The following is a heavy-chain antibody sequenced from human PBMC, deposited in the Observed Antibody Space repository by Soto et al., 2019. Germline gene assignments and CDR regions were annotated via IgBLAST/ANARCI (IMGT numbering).Heavy chain of an antibody. V-gene: IGHV6-1*01. CDR3: ARETGYYDSSGYYRGGYYFDY. CDR1: GDSVSSNSAA. Sequence: SQTLSLTCAISGDSVSSNSAAWNWIRQSPSRGLEWLGRTYYRSKWYNDYAVSAKSRITINPDTSKNQFSLQLNSVTPEDTAVYYCARETGYYDSSGYYRGGYYFDYWGQGTLVTVSS. D-gene: IGHD3-22*01. CDR2: TYYRSKWYN. J-gene: IGHJ4*02.